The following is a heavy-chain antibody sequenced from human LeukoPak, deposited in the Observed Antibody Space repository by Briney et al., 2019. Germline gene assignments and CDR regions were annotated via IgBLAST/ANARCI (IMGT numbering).Heavy chain of an antibody. V-gene: IGHV3-33*01. CDR2: IWYDGSNK. CDR3: ARDDYDYVWGSYRYSIDY. J-gene: IGHJ4*02. CDR1: GFIFSSYG. D-gene: IGHD3-16*02. Sequence: GRPLRLSCAASGFIFSSYGMHWVRQAPGKGLEWVAVIWYDGSNKYYADSVKGLFTISRDNSKNTLYLQMNSLRAEDTAVYYCARDDYDYVWGSYRYSIDYWGQGTLVTVSS.